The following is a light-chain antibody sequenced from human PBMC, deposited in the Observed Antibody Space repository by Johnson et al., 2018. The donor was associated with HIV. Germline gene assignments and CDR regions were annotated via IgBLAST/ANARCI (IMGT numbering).Light chain of an antibody. CDR2: ENN. CDR3: GTWDSSLSEGV. V-gene: IGLV1-51*02. CDR1: SSNIGNNY. Sequence: SVLTQPPSVSAAPGQKVTISCSGSSSNIGNNYVSWYQQLPGTAPKLLIYENNKRPSGIPDRFSGSKSGTSATLGITGLQTGDEAGYSCGTWDSSLSEGVFGTGTKVTFL. J-gene: IGLJ1*01.